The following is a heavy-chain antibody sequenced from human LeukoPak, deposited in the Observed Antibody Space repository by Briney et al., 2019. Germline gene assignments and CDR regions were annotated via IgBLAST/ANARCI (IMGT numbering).Heavy chain of an antibody. CDR2: INPSGGST. V-gene: IGHV1-46*01. CDR1: GYTSTSYY. Sequence: ASVKVSCKASGYTSTSYYMHWVRQAPGQGLEWMGIINPSGGSTSYAQKFQGRVTMTRDTSTSTVYMELSSLRSEDTAVYYCARDQERSGWYGWFDPWGQGTLVTVSS. CDR3: ARDQERSGWYGWFDP. J-gene: IGHJ5*02. D-gene: IGHD6-19*01.